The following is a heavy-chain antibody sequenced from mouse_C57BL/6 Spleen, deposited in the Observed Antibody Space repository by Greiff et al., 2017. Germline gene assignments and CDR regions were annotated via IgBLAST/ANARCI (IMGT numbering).Heavy chain of an antibody. Sequence: EVKLQESGAELVRPGASVKLSCTASGFNITDYYMHWVKQRPEQGLEWIGWIDPENGDTEYDSKFQGKATITADTSSNTAYLQLSSLTSEDTAVYYCTTLDLRLRLYAMDYWGQGTSVTVSS. D-gene: IGHD3-2*02. V-gene: IGHV14-4*01. CDR1: GFNITDYY. CDR2: IDPENGDT. J-gene: IGHJ4*01. CDR3: TTLDLRLRLYAMDY.